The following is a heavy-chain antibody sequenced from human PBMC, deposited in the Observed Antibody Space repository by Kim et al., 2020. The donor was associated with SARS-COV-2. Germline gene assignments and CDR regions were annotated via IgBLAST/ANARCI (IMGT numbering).Heavy chain of an antibody. CDR1: GLTLIHYA. CDR2: ISYDGGET. J-gene: IGHJ4*02. Sequence: GGSLRLSCTTSGLTLIHYAAHWVRQAPGEGLEWVSVISYDGGETYYADSVKGRFTISRDNSRDTLYLQMNNLRPDDTALYYCVRGRNDIVVEPVAIIFFDYWGQGTLVTVS. V-gene: IGHV3-30*04. D-gene: IGHD2-2*01. CDR3: VRGRNDIVVEPVAIIFFDY.